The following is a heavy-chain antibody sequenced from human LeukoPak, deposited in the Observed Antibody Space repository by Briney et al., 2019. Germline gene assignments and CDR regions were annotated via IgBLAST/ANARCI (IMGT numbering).Heavy chain of an antibody. CDR3: ARQAAVAGSGEWFDP. CDR1: GDSMRSYY. Sequence: SETLSLTCSVSGDSMRSYYWTWIRQPPGKGLEWIAYVHYSGTTNYNPSLKSRVTISVDTSKNQFSLKLSSVTAADTAVYYCARQAAVAGSGEWFDPWGQGTLVTVSS. J-gene: IGHJ5*02. V-gene: IGHV4-59*08. CDR2: VHYSGTT. D-gene: IGHD6-19*01.